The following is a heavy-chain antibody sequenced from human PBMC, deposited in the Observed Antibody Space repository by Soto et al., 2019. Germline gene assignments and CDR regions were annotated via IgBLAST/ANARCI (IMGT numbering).Heavy chain of an antibody. CDR2: IGTAGDT. V-gene: IGHV3-13*01. CDR1: GFTFSSYD. CDR3: ARGGGSGEDFDY. D-gene: IGHD3-10*01. J-gene: IGHJ4*02. Sequence: PGGSLRLSCAASGFTFSSYDMHWVRQATGKGLEWVSAIGTAGDTYYPGSVKGRFTISRENAKNSLYLQMNSLRAGDTAVYYCARGGGSGEDFDYWGQGTLDTVSS.